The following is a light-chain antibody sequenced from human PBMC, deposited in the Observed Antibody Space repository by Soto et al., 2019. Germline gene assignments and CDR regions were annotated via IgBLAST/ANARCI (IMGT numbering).Light chain of an antibody. Sequence: IVLTQSPCTLSLSPGERATLSCRASQSISSSYLSWYQQKPGQAPRLLIYGASIRATGIPDRFSGSGSETDFTLTISRLEPDDFAVSYCQQYGSSPPGTFGQGTKVEIK. CDR3: QQYGSSPPGT. J-gene: IGKJ1*01. V-gene: IGKV3-20*01. CDR2: GAS. CDR1: QSISSSY.